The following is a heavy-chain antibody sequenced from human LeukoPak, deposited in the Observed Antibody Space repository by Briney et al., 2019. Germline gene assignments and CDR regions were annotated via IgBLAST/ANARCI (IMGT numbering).Heavy chain of an antibody. D-gene: IGHD4-23*01. J-gene: IGHJ4*02. CDR2: INHSGST. V-gene: IGHV4-34*01. CDR1: GGSFSGYY. Sequence: SETLSLTCAVYGGSFSGYYWSWIRQPPGKGLEWIGEINHSGSTNYNPSLKSRVTISVDTSKNQFSLKLSSVTTADTAVYYCARGDLYGGNSDGSWGQGTLVTVSS. CDR3: ARGDLYGGNSDGS.